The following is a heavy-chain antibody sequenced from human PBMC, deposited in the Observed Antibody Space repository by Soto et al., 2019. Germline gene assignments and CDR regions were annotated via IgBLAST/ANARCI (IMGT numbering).Heavy chain of an antibody. J-gene: IGHJ4*02. Sequence: QVQLVESGGGVVQPGRSLRLSCAASGFTFSSYGMHWVRQAPGKGLEWVAVISYDGSNKYYADSVKGRFTISRDNSKNTLYLQMNSLRAEDTAVYYCARAFTAAAGLDYWGQGTLVTVSS. CDR1: GFTFSSYG. D-gene: IGHD6-13*01. CDR2: ISYDGSNK. V-gene: IGHV3-30*03. CDR3: ARAFTAAAGLDY.